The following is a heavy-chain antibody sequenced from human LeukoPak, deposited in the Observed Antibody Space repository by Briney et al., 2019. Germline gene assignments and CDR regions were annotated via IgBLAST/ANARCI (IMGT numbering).Heavy chain of an antibody. V-gene: IGHV4-39*01. Sequence: SETLSLTCTVSGGSISSSSFYWGWIRQPPGKGLEWIGNMYYSGSTYYNPSLKSRVTISVDTSKNQFSLKLPSVTAADSAVYYCGCIATVEIYFDYWGQGTLVTVSS. D-gene: IGHD5-24*01. CDR1: GGSISSSSFY. CDR3: GCIATVEIYFDY. J-gene: IGHJ4*02. CDR2: MYYSGST.